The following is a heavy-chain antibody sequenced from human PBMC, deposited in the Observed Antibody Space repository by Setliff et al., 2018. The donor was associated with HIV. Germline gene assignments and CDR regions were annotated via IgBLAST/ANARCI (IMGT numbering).Heavy chain of an antibody. CDR2: IYHSGST. D-gene: IGHD6-19*01. CDR1: GGSISSYY. CDR3: ARQLAVADYFDY. J-gene: IGHJ4*02. V-gene: IGHV4-59*08. Sequence: SETLSLTCTVSGGSISSYYWSWIRQPPGKGLEWIGSIYHSGSTYYNPSLKSRVTISVDTSKKQFSLKLSSVTAADTAVYYCARQLAVADYFDYWGQGTLVTVSS.